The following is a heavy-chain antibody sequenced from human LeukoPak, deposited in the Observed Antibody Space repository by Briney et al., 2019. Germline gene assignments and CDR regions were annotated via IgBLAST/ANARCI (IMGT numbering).Heavy chain of an antibody. CDR2: ICPTGSDR. J-gene: IGHJ4*02. CDR1: GLTFSTSG. CDR3: ATETNGRHYDY. D-gene: IGHD1-14*01. Sequence: GGSPRLSCTASGLTFSTSGFNWVRQAPGKGLEWVASICPTGSDRYHADSIKGRFTISRDNANNFLYLQMNSLRAEDTAVYYCATETNGRHYDYWGQGTLLTVSS. V-gene: IGHV3-21*06.